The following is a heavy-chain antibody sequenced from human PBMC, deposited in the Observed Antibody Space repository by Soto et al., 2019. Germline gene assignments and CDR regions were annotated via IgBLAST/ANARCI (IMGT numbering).Heavy chain of an antibody. CDR3: ARASSSSSAADY. Sequence: QVQLQESGPGLVKASQTLSLICSVSGESISSGGYYWSWIRHHPGKGLEWIGYIYDSESAYYNPSLNSRVTISMETSKNHFAMKLSSVTAADTAVYYCARASSSSSAADYWGQGTLITVSS. CDR1: GESISSGGYY. V-gene: IGHV4-31*03. CDR2: IYDSESA. J-gene: IGHJ4*02. D-gene: IGHD6-6*01.